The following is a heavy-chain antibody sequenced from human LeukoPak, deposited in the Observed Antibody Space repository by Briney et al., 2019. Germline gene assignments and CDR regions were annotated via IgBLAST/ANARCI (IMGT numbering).Heavy chain of an antibody. Sequence: GGSLRLSCAASGFTFSSYAMSWVRQAPGKGLEWVLAISGSGGSTYYADSVKGRFTISRDNSKNTLYLQMNSLRAEDTAVYYCAKDRYYGSGSYWVVGYWGQGTLVTVSS. J-gene: IGHJ4*02. CDR2: ISGSGGST. V-gene: IGHV3-23*01. CDR1: GFTFSSYA. D-gene: IGHD3-10*01. CDR3: AKDRYYGSGSYWVVGY.